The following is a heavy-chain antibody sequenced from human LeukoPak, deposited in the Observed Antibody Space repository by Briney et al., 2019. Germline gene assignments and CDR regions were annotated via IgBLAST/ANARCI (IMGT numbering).Heavy chain of an antibody. Sequence: GGSLRLSCAASGFTFSTCTVYWVRHPPGKRLEWVSIIGNNGGGIHYADSVKGRFTISRDNSKNTLYLQMNSLRAEDTAVYYCAKDRQVYSSGWSTYFDYWGQGTLVTVSS. CDR3: AKDRQVYSSGWSTYFDY. D-gene: IGHD6-19*01. J-gene: IGHJ4*02. CDR2: IGNNGGGI. V-gene: IGHV3-23*01. CDR1: GFTFSTCT.